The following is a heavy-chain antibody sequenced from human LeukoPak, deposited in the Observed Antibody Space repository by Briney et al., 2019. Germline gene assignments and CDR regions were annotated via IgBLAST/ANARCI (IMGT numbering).Heavy chain of an antibody. V-gene: IGHV3-30*03. CDR3: ARAVAVAQLGYCSGGSCPTGWYFDL. CDR2: ISYDGSNK. J-gene: IGHJ2*01. CDR1: EFTFSSYG. Sequence: GGSLRLSCAASEFTFSSYGMHWVRQAPGKGLEWVAVISYDGSNKYYADSVKGRFTISRDNAKNSLYLQMNSLRAEDTAVYYCARAVAVAQLGYCSGGSCPTGWYFDLWGRGTLVTVSS. D-gene: IGHD2-15*01.